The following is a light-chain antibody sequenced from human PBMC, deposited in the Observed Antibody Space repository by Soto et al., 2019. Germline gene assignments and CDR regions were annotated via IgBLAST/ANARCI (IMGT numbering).Light chain of an antibody. CDR1: SSNIESNT. Sequence: QSLLTQPPSASGTPGQRVTISCSGSSSNIESNTVNWYQQLPGTAPKLLIYSNNQRPSGVPDRFSGSKSGTSASLAISGLQSEDEADYYCAAWDDSLNAVVFGGGTKLTVL. J-gene: IGLJ2*01. CDR3: AAWDDSLNAVV. V-gene: IGLV1-44*01. CDR2: SNN.